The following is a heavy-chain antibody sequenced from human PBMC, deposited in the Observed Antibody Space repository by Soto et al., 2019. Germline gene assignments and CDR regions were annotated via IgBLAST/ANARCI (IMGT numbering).Heavy chain of an antibody. J-gene: IGHJ6*02. CDR2: INPGNGDT. Sequence: RASVKVSCKTSGYSFPKYGLHWVRQAPGQRLEWMGWINPGNGDTKYSHKFQGRVTITRETSATTAYMELSSLRAEDSAVFYCARTDCSSTSCYNYYYYGMDVWGQGTTVTVSS. CDR3: ARTDCSSTSCYNYYYYGMDV. D-gene: IGHD2-2*01. V-gene: IGHV1-3*01. CDR1: GYSFPKYG.